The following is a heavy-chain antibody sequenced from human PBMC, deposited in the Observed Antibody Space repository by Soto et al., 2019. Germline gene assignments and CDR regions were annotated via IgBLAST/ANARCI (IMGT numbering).Heavy chain of an antibody. CDR2: ISSSSSYI. CDR3: ARESVDTAMGLVPIGDV. J-gene: IGHJ6*02. V-gene: IGHV3-21*01. CDR1: GFTFSSYS. Sequence: GGSLRLSCAASGFTFSSYSMNWVRQAPGKGLEWVSSISSSSSYIYYADSVKGRFTISRDNAKNSLYLQMNSLRAEDTAVYYCARESVDTAMGLVPIGDVWAKGPRSPSP. D-gene: IGHD5-18*01.